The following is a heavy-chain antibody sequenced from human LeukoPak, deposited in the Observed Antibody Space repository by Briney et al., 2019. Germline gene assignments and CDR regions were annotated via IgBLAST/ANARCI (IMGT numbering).Heavy chain of an antibody. V-gene: IGHV4-4*07. J-gene: IGHJ3*02. D-gene: IGHD3-16*01. CDR1: GGSIGTYY. CDR3: GIAYVSSPVYM. CDR2: INRSGNT. Sequence: SETLSLTCTVSGGSIGTYYWSWIRQPAGKGLEWIGRINRSGNTKYSPSLNSRVTMSVDTSRNQLSLNLNSVTAADTAVYYCGIAYVSSPVYMWGQGTMVTVSS.